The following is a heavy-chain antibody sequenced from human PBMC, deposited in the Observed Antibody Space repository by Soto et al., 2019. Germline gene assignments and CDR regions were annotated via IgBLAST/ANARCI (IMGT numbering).Heavy chain of an antibody. Sequence: PGGSLRLSCAASGFTFSSYEMNWVRQAPGKGLEWVSYISSSGSTIYYADSVKGRFTISRDNAKNSLYLQMNSLRAEDTAVYYCARSIAAINWFDPWGQGTLVTVSS. V-gene: IGHV3-48*03. CDR3: ARSIAAINWFDP. J-gene: IGHJ5*02. CDR1: GFTFSSYE. D-gene: IGHD6-13*01. CDR2: ISSSGSTI.